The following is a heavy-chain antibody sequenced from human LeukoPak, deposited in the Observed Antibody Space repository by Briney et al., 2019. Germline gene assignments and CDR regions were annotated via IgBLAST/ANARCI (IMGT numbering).Heavy chain of an antibody. CDR2: ISSSSDYI. V-gene: IGHV3-21*01. D-gene: IGHD3-10*01. Sequence: KSGGSLRLSCAASGFTFSSYTMNWVRQAPGKGLEWVSSISSSSDYIYYTDSVKGRFTISRDNAKNSLYLQINSLRAEDTAVYYCARDPPWFGGTFWGQGTLVTVSS. CDR3: ARDPPWFGGTF. J-gene: IGHJ4*02. CDR1: GFTFSSYT.